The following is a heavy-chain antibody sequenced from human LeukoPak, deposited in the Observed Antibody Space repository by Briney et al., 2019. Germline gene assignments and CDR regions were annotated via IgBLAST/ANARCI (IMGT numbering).Heavy chain of an antibody. Sequence: SGTLSLTCAVSGGSISSSNWWSWVRQPPGKGLEWIGEIYHSGSTNYNPSLKSRVTISVDKSKNQFSLKLSSVTAADTAVYYCARGGSSSWYLRGVDYWGQGTLVTVSS. CDR3: ARGGSSSWYLRGVDY. CDR2: IYHSGST. V-gene: IGHV4-4*02. J-gene: IGHJ4*02. CDR1: GGSISSSNW. D-gene: IGHD6-13*01.